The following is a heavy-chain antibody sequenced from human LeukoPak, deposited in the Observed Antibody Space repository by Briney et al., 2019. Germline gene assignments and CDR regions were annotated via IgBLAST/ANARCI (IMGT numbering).Heavy chain of an antibody. D-gene: IGHD3-9*01. CDR1: GGSISSYY. CDR2: IYYSGST. V-gene: IGHV4-59*12. Sequence: SETLSPTCTVSGGSISSYYWSWIRQPPGKGLEWVGYIYYSGSTNYNPSLKSRVTISVDTSKNQFSLKLSSVTAADTAVYYCARETLTGYKAWVSYFDYWGQGTLVTVSS. CDR3: ARETLTGYKAWVSYFDY. J-gene: IGHJ4*02.